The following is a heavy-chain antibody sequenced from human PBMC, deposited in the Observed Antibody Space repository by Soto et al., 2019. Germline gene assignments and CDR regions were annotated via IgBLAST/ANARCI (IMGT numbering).Heavy chain of an antibody. D-gene: IGHD1-26*01. CDR3: ARGGSYVGFDS. Sequence: SETLSLTCTVSGGSLNCSSYYWSWIRQPPGKGLEWIGYIHYFGCTKYNPSLESRVFISVDTSKNQFSLKVPSVTAADTAKYFCARGGSYVGFDSWGQGARVTVSS. CDR1: GGSLNCSSYY. CDR2: IHYFGCT. V-gene: IGHV4-61*01. J-gene: IGHJ4*02.